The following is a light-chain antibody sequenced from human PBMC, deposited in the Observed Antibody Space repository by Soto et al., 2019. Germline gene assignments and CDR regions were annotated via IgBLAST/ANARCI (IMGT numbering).Light chain of an antibody. Sequence: QSVLTQPAPVSGSPGQSIAVSCTGTSSDVGGYKYVSWYQQHPGKAPKLVIYDVSNRPSGVSDRFSGSKSGNTASLTISGLQAEDEGDFYCSSYTGTSTYVFGTGTKVTVL. CDR3: SSYTGTSTYV. V-gene: IGLV2-14*01. CDR2: DVS. J-gene: IGLJ1*01. CDR1: SSDVGGYKY.